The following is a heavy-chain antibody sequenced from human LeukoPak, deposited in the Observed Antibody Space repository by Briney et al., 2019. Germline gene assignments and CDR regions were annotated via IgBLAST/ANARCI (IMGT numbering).Heavy chain of an antibody. CDR1: GGSIISSNW. CDR3: AREYDILSNYDAFDI. D-gene: IGHD3-9*01. V-gene: IGHV4-4*02. CDR2: MYHSGST. Sequence: SETLSLTCAVSGGSIISSNWWSWVRQPPGKGLEWIGEMYHSGSTNYNPSLKSRVTISVDKSKNQFSLKLTSVTAADTAVYYCAREYDILSNYDAFDIWGQGTMVTVSS. J-gene: IGHJ3*02.